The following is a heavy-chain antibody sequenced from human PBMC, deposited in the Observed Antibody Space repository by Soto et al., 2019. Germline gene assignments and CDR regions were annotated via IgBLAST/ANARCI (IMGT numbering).Heavy chain of an antibody. D-gene: IGHD4-17*01. CDR2: ISAGRST. CDR3: TKVRGDPV. CDR1: GFTFSNYA. V-gene: IGHV3-23*01. J-gene: IGHJ6*04. Sequence: EVQVLESGGDLVQPGGSLRLSCAASGFTFSNYAMNWVRQAPGKGPEWVSGISAGRSTYYADSVKGRFTISRDNSKSTLFLQMDSLRAEATALYYCTKVRGDPVWGKGTTVTVSS.